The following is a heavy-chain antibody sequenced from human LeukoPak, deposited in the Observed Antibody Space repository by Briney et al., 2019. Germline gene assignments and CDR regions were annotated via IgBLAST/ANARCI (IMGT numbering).Heavy chain of an antibody. Sequence: ASVKVSCKASGGTFSIYAISWVRQAPGQGLEWMGRIIPIFGTANYAQKFQGRVTITTDESTSTAYMELSSLRSEDTAVYYCAKEHVDTAMVTLLDYWGQGTLVTVSS. J-gene: IGHJ4*02. CDR3: AKEHVDTAMVTLLDY. CDR2: IIPIFGTA. CDR1: GGTFSIYA. D-gene: IGHD5-18*01. V-gene: IGHV1-69*05.